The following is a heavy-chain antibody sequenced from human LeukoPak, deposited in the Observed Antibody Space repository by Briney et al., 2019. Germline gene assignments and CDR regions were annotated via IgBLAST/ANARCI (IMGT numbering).Heavy chain of an antibody. Sequence: SQTLSLTCTVSGGSISSGSYYWSWIRQPAGKGLEWIGRIYTSGSTNYNPSLKSRVTISVDTSKNQFSLKLSSVTAADTAVYYCARHGSYRGIAATFWGQGTLVTVSS. D-gene: IGHD3-16*02. V-gene: IGHV4-61*02. CDR2: IYTSGST. J-gene: IGHJ4*02. CDR1: GGSISSGSYY. CDR3: ARHGSYRGIAATF.